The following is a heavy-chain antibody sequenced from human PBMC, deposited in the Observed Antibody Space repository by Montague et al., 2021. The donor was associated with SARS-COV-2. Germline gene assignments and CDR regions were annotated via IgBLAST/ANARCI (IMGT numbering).Heavy chain of an antibody. CDR1: GASVSSSD. CDR2: FYSVGST. Sequence: SETLSLTCTVSGASVSSSDWGWIRQSPGKGLEWIGYFYSVGSTDYNPSLKSRVTISRDTSKNQFSLKARSVTAADTAIYYCARETMTADAFDIWGQGTMVTVSS. D-gene: IGHD1-14*01. CDR3: ARETMTADAFDI. J-gene: IGHJ3*02. V-gene: IGHV4-59*02.